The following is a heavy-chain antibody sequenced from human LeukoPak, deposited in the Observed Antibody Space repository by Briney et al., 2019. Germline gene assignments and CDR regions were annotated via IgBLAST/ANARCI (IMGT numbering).Heavy chain of an antibody. Sequence: ASVKVSCKASGGTFSSYAISWVRQAPGQGLEWMGGIIPIFGTANYAQKIQGRVTITADESTSTAYMELSSLRSEDTAVYYCARDKLEYYYGSSWGQGTLVTVSS. V-gene: IGHV1-69*13. CDR1: GGTFSSYA. D-gene: IGHD3-10*01. J-gene: IGHJ4*02. CDR3: ARDKLEYYYGSS. CDR2: IIPIFGTA.